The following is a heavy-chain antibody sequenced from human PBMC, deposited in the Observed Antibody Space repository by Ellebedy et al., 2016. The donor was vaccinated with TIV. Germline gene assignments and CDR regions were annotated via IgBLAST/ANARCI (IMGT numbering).Heavy chain of an antibody. CDR2: ISAANGNR. Sequence: ASVKVSXKASGYTFTRYGITWVRQAPGQGLEWMGWISAANGNRDYAQKFQGRVTMTTDTSTSTAYMEMRSLRSDDTAIYYCARVLGYGSGSSSDHWGQGTLVAVSS. J-gene: IGHJ5*02. V-gene: IGHV1-18*01. CDR3: ARVLGYGSGSSSDH. CDR1: GYTFTRYG. D-gene: IGHD3-10*01.